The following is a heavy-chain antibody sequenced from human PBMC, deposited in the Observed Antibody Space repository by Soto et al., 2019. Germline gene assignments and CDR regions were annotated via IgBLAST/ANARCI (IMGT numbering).Heavy chain of an antibody. D-gene: IGHD3-10*01. CDR3: AKDVRGSGSHYNSFGY. Sequence: EVQLVESGGGLIQPGGSLKLSCAASGFTVGNNYMSWVRQAPGKGLEWVSLIYSTGTTKYADSVKGRFTVSRDKAKSTLYVQMNSLRAGDTAVYYCAKDVRGSGSHYNSFGYWGQGTLVTVSS. CDR1: GFTVGNNY. V-gene: IGHV3-53*01. CDR2: IYSTGTT. J-gene: IGHJ4*02.